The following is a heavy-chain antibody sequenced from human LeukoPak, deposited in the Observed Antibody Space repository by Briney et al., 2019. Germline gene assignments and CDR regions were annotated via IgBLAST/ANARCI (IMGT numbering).Heavy chain of an antibody. Sequence: PGGSLRLSCAASGFTFSTYNMNWVRQAPGKGLEWVSTISSSGGRTYYADSVKGRFTISRDNSKNTLYLQMNSLRAEDTAVYYCAKDGFVPPPHSSSSGRPYYFDYWGQGTLVTFSS. J-gene: IGHJ4*02. CDR2: ISSSGGRT. D-gene: IGHD6-13*01. CDR3: AKDGFVPPPHSSSSGRPYYFDY. CDR1: GFTFSTYN. V-gene: IGHV3-23*01.